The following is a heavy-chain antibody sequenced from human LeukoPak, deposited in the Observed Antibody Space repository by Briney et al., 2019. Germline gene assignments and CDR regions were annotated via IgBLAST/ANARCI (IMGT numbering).Heavy chain of an antibody. Sequence: SQTLSLTCAISGDSVSSNSAAWNWIRQSPSRGLEWLGRTYYRSKWYNDYAVSVKSRITFNPDTSKNQFSLQLNSVTPEDTAVYYCARAITTRYSSGWYSVDYWGQGTLVTVSS. D-gene: IGHD6-19*01. CDR1: GDSVSSNSAA. J-gene: IGHJ4*02. CDR2: TYYRSKWYN. CDR3: ARAITTRYSSGWYSVDY. V-gene: IGHV6-1*01.